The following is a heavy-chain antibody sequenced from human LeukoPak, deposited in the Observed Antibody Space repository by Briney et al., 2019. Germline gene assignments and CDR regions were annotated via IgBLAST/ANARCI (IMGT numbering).Heavy chain of an antibody. CDR3: AKDSSTTYYYDSSGYYVNWFDP. CDR2: ISGSGGST. D-gene: IGHD3-22*01. V-gene: IGHV3-23*01. Sequence: GGSLRLSCAASGFTFSSYAMSWVRQAPGKGLEWVSAISGSGGSTYYADSVKGRFTISRDNSKNTLYLQMNSLRAEDTAVYYCAKDSSTTYYYDSSGYYVNWFDPWGQGTLVTVSS. J-gene: IGHJ5*02. CDR1: GFTFSSYA.